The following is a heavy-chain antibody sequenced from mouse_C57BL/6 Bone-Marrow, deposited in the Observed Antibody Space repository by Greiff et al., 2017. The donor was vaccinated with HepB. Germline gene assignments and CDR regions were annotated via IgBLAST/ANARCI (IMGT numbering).Heavy chain of an antibody. V-gene: IGHV5-6*01. CDR2: ISSGGSYT. CDR1: GFTFSSYG. J-gene: IGHJ3*01. Sequence: EVQVVESGGDLVKPGGSLKLSCAASGFTFSSYGMSWVRQTPDKRLEWVATISSGGSYTYYPDSMKGRFTISRDNAKNTLYLQMSSLKSEDTAMYYFSRHEPSQIYYYGCSYAYWGQGTLVTVSA. CDR3: SRHEPSQIYYYGCSYAY. D-gene: IGHD1-1*01.